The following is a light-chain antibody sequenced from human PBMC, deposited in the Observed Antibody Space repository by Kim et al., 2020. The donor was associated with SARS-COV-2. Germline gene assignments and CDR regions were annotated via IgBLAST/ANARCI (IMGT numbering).Light chain of an antibody. Sequence: SASVEDRVTIPCQARQDISNYLKWYQQKPGKDPKLLIYDASNLETGVPSRFSGSGSGTDFPFTISSLQPEDIATYYCQQYDNPFTFGPGTKVEIK. CDR3: QQYDNPFT. J-gene: IGKJ3*01. CDR2: DAS. CDR1: QDISNY. V-gene: IGKV1-33*01.